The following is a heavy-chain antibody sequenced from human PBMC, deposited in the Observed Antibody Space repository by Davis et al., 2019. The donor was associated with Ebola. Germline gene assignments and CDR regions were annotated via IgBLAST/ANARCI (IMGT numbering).Heavy chain of an antibody. V-gene: IGHV3-21*01. CDR2: LSSGSDYI. D-gene: IGHD4/OR15-4a*01. CDR1: GFTFSSYS. J-gene: IGHJ6*02. CDR3: ARHSPNPGGARYHGMDV. Sequence: PGGPLRLSCAASGFTFSSYSMDWVRQAPGKGLEWVSSLSSGSDYIYYGDSVKGRFTISRDNAKNSLYLQMNSLRAEDTAVYFCARHSPNPGGARYHGMDVWGQGTTVTVSS.